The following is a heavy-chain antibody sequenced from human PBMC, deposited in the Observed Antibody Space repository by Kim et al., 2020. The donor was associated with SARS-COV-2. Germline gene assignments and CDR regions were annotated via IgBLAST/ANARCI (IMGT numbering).Heavy chain of an antibody. J-gene: IGHJ1*01. D-gene: IGHD2-8*01. CDR3: SPCINGVCYEH. CDR2: IRTKGHNYAT. Sequence: GSLRLSCAASGFIFSGATLDWVRQASGKGLEWVGRIRTKGHNYATSYGASVKGRFTISRDDSRDTTYLQMNSLKTEDTAVYYCSPCINGVCYEHWGQGTL. V-gene: IGHV3-73*01. CDR1: GFIFSGAT.